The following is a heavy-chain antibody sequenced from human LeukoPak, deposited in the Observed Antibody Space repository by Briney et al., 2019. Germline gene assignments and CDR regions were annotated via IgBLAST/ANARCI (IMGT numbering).Heavy chain of an antibody. D-gene: IGHD3-22*01. CDR1: GFTFSNYW. CDR2: IEQDGSEK. J-gene: IGHJ3*02. Sequence: GGSLRLSCAASGFTFSNYWMSWVRQTPGKGLEWVATIEQDGSEKYYVDSVKGRFTISRDNAKNSLYLQMNSLRAEDTAVYYCASPLMSGYYGGAAFDIWGQGTMVTVSS. CDR3: ASPLMSGYYGGAAFDI. V-gene: IGHV3-7*01.